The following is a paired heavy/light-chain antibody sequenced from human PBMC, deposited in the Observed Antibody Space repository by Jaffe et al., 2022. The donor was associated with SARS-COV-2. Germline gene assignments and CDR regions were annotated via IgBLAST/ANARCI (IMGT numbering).Heavy chain of an antibody. J-gene: IGHJ4*02. D-gene: IGHD2-2*01. CDR1: EFDISNYY. CDR3: ATGVHCTSSSCFDY. CDR2: IYAAGNT. Sequence: EVHLVESGGDLIQPGGSLRLSCAGSEFDISNYYIHWVRQAPGKGLEWLSIIYAAGNTLYADSVRGRFATSRDGSQVFLQMNSLRVEDTAVYYCATGVHCTSSSCFDYWGLGTLVTVAS. V-gene: IGHV3-53*01.
Light chain of an antibody. V-gene: IGLV5-37*01. CDR2: YRSDSDQ. CDR1: TDINVDKIK. J-gene: IGLJ3*02. Sequence: QPVLTQPPSSSASPGDSARLTCTLSTDINVDKIKIYWYQQRPGSPPRYLLHYRSDSDQGRDSGVPSRFSASKVASANTGILLISGLLSDDEADYYCMIWPSNGVVFGGGTKLTVL. CDR3: MIWPSNGVV.